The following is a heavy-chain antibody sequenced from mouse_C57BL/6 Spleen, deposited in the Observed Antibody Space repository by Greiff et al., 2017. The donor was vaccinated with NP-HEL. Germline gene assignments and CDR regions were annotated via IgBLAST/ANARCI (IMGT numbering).Heavy chain of an antibody. D-gene: IGHD1-1*01. J-gene: IGHJ2*01. CDR3: ATHYYGSSGAFDY. V-gene: IGHV1-82*01. CDR2: IYPGDGDT. CDR1: GYAFSSSW. Sequence: VQLVESGPELVKPGASVKISCKASGYAFSSSWMNWVKQRPGKGLEWIGRIYPGDGDTNYNGKFKGKATLTADKSSSTAYMQLSSLTSEDSAVYFCATHYYGSSGAFDYWGQGTTLTVSS.